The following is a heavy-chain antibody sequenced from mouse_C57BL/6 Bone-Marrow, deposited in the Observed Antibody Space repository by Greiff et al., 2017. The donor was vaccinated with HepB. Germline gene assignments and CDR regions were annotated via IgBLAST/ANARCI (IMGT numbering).Heavy chain of an antibody. J-gene: IGHJ1*03. Sequence: DVKLQESGPGMVKPSQSLSLTCTVTGYSITSGYDWHWIRHFPGNKLEWMGYISYSGSTNYNPSLKSRISITHDTSKNHFFLKLNSVTTEDTATYYCARDGTTVGDWYFDVWGTGTTVTVSS. CDR1: GYSITSGYD. CDR3: ARDGTTVGDWYFDV. D-gene: IGHD1-1*01. V-gene: IGHV3-1*01. CDR2: ISYSGST.